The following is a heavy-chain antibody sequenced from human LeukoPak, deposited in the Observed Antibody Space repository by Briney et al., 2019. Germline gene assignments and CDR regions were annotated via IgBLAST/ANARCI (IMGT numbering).Heavy chain of an antibody. CDR1: GFTFSSYA. CDR2: ISGSGGST. D-gene: IGHD3-22*01. CDR3: AKDRPNYYGTNGHYYRRDGDC. Sequence: GGSLRLSCAASGFTFSSYAMSWVRQAPGKGLEWVSAISGSGGSTYYADSVKGRFTISRDKSKNTLYLQMNSLRAEDTAVYYCAKDRPNYYGTNGHYYRRDGDCWGQGTLVPVSS. J-gene: IGHJ4*02. V-gene: IGHV3-23*01.